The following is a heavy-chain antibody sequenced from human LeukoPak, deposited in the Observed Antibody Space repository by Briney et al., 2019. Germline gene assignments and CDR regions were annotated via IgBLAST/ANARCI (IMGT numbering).Heavy chain of an antibody. J-gene: IGHJ6*02. CDR1: GYTFSNYD. CDR2: ISPYNGNI. D-gene: IGHD1-1*01. CDR3: ARLISLTTPPYFYYDMDV. V-gene: IGHV1-18*01. Sequence: EASVKVSCKTSGYTFSNYDITWVRQAPGQGLEWMGWISPYNGNINYAQNIQGRVTMTTDTSTSTAYMELRSLRFEDTAVYYCARLISLTTPPYFYYDMDVWGQGTTVTVSS.